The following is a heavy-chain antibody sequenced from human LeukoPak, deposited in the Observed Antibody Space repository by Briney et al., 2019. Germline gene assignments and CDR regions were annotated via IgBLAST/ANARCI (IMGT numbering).Heavy chain of an antibody. J-gene: IGHJ4*02. CDR2: IYYSGST. Sequence: SETLSLTCTVSGGSISSSSYYWGWIRQPPGKGLEWIGSIYYSGSTYYNPSLKSRVTISVDTSTNQFSLKLSSVTAADTAVYYCARHHKTTVTFDYWGQGTLVAVSS. D-gene: IGHD4-17*01. CDR3: ARHHKTTVTFDY. CDR1: GGSISSSSYY. V-gene: IGHV4-39*01.